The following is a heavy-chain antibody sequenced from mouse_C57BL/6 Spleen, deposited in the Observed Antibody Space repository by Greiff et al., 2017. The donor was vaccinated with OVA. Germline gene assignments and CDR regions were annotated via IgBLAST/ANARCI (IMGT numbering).Heavy chain of an antibody. CDR2: INPSNGGT. D-gene: IGHD2-2*01. Sequence: QVHVKQPGTELVKPGASVKLSCKASGYTFTSYWMHWVKQRPGQGLEWIGNINPSNGGTNYNEKFKSKATLTVDKSSSTAYMQLSSLTSEDSAVYYCARGGIYYGYDGYAMDYWGQGTSVTVSS. CDR1: GYTFTSYW. CDR3: ARGGIYYGYDGYAMDY. J-gene: IGHJ4*01. V-gene: IGHV1-53*01.